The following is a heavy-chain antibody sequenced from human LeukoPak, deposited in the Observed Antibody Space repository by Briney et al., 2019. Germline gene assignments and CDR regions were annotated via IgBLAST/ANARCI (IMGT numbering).Heavy chain of an antibody. CDR1: GYTFINYD. V-gene: IGHV1-8*03. J-gene: IGHJ4*02. Sequence: GAAVKVSCKASGYTFINYDINWVRQATGQGGEWMGWMNPNSGDTRYAQKFQGRVTITRNTSINTAYIELSSLRSEDTAVYYCARGLESYDSSTYPVLSSWGQGTLVTVSS. CDR3: ARGLESYDSSTYPVLSS. D-gene: IGHD3-22*01. CDR2: MNPNSGDT.